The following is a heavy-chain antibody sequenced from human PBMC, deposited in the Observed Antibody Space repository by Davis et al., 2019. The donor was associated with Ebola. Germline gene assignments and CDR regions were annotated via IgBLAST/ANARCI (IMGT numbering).Heavy chain of an antibody. CDR2: INPNSGGT. D-gene: IGHD2-2*01. CDR1: GYTFTGYY. CDR3: ARAPRGVVVPAAREKDAFDI. J-gene: IGHJ3*02. Sequence: ASVKVSCKASGYTFTGYYMHWVRQAPGQGLEWMGWINPNSGGTNYAQKFQGRVTMTRDTSISTAYMELSRLRSDDTAVYYCARAPRGVVVPAAREKDAFDIWGQGTMVTVSS. V-gene: IGHV1-2*02.